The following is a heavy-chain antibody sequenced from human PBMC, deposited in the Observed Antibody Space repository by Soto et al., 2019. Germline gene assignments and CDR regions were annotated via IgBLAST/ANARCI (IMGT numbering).Heavy chain of an antibody. D-gene: IGHD3-10*01. J-gene: IGHJ4*01. Sequence: EVQLVESGGGLVQPGGSLRLSCAASGFSFSSYSLTWVRQAPGKGLECVSYISSTSKNTIYYADSVKSRFTISRDNAQNYLYLQMNRLRDEDTAVYYCARGHASGIYYDWGHGTLVTVSS. CDR2: ISSTSKNTI. CDR1: GFSFSSYS. CDR3: ARGHASGIYYD. V-gene: IGHV3-48*02.